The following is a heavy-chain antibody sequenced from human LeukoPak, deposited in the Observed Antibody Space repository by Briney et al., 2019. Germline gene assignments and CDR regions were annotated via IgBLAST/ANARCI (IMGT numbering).Heavy chain of an antibody. V-gene: IGHV1-46*01. CDR3: ARVLPYCSSTSCANWFDP. D-gene: IGHD2-2*01. CDR2: IKPSGGST. CDR1: GYTFTSYY. Sequence: RASVKVSCKASGYTFTSYYMHWVRQAPGQGLEWMGIIKPSGGSTSYAQKFQGRVTMTRDTSTSTVYMALSSLRSEDTAVYYCARVLPYCSSTSCANWFDPWGQGTLVTVSS. J-gene: IGHJ5*02.